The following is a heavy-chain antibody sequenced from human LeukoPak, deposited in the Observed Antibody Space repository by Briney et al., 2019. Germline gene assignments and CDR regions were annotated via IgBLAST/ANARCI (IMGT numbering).Heavy chain of an antibody. V-gene: IGHV1-46*01. CDR2: VNPSGGRT. CDR3: ARGPGDLGDY. Sequence: VKVSCKASGYTFTSYFMHWVRQAPGQGLEWMGLVNPSGGRTNYAQKFQGRVTMTRDMSTSTVFMELDSLRSEDTAVYYCARGPGDLGDYWGQGTLVTVSS. D-gene: IGHD7-27*01. J-gene: IGHJ4*02. CDR1: GYTFTSYF.